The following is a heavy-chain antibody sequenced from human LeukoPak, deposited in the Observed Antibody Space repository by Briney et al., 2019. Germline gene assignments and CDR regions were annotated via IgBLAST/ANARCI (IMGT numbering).Heavy chain of an antibody. J-gene: IGHJ4*02. CDR3: ARRSPIAGAGPRRLED. CDR2: IYSGGST. Sequence: PGGSLRLSCAASGFTVSSSHMSWVSQAPGKGLEWVSIIYSGGSTSYADSVKGRFIISRDSSKNTLYLQMNSLRAEDTAVYYCARRSPIAGAGPRRLEDWGQGTLVSVSS. D-gene: IGHD6-13*01. V-gene: IGHV3-53*01. CDR1: GFTVSSSH.